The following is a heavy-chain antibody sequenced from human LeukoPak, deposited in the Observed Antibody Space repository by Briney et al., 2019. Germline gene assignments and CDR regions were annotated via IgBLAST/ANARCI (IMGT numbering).Heavy chain of an antibody. CDR3: ARQVAAADPYFDY. V-gene: IGHV4-39*01. CDR2: IYYSGST. Sequence: PSETLSLTCTVSGGSISSSSYYWGWIRQPPGKGLEWIGSIYYSGSTYYNPSLKSRLTISVDTSKNQFSLKLSSVTAADTALYYCARQVAAADPYFDYWGQGTLVTVSS. CDR1: GGSISSSSYY. D-gene: IGHD6-13*01. J-gene: IGHJ4*02.